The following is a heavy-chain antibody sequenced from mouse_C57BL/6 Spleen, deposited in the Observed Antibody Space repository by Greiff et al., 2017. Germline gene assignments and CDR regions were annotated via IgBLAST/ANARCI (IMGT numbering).Heavy chain of an antibody. J-gene: IGHJ1*03. CDR3: ASSYDGYYYFDV. CDR1: GYTFTDYN. CDR2: INPNNGGT. V-gene: IGHV1-22*01. Sequence: EVQLQQSGPELVKPGASVKMSCKASGYTFTDYNMHWVKQSHGKSLEWIGYINPNNGGTSYNQKFKGKATLTVNKSSSTAYMELRSLTSEDSAVYYCASSYDGYYYFDVWGTGITVTVSS. D-gene: IGHD2-3*01.